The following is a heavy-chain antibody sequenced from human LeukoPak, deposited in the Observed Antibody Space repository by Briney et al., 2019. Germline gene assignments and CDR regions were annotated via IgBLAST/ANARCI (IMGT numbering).Heavy chain of an antibody. Sequence: GSLRLSCAASGFTFSSYAVSWVRQAPGKGLEWVSVISGSGENIYYADSVKGRFTISRDNSRNTLYLQMNSLRAGDTAVYYCVKDFDHWGQGTLVTVSS. CDR2: ISGSGENI. CDR1: GFTFSSYA. J-gene: IGHJ4*02. CDR3: VKDFDH. V-gene: IGHV3-23*01.